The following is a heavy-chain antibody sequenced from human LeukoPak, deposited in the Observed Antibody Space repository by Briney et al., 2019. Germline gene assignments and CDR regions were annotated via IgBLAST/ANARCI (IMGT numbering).Heavy chain of an antibody. D-gene: IGHD3-10*01. J-gene: IGHJ4*02. CDR2: INHSGST. CDR3: ARGLTMVRGVTDY. Sequence: SETLSLTCAVYGGSFSGYYWSWICQPPGKGLEWIGEINHSGSTNYNPSLKSRVTISVDTSKNQFSLKLSSVTAADTAVYYCARGLTMVRGVTDYWGQGTLVTVSS. V-gene: IGHV4-34*01. CDR1: GGSFSGYY.